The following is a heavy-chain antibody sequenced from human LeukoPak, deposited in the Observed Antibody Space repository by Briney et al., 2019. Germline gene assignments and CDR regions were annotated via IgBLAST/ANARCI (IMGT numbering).Heavy chain of an antibody. CDR1: GFTFSIYW. J-gene: IGHJ3*01. D-gene: IGHD2-15*01. V-gene: IGHV3-74*01. Sequence: PGGSLRLSCAASGFTFSIYWMHWVRQAPGKGLVWVSRISSDGSSTTSADSVKGRFTISRDNAKNTLYLQMNSLRAEDTALYYCARGGGGSCSGAFDVWGQGTVVTVST. CDR3: ARGGGGSCSGAFDV. CDR2: ISSDGSST.